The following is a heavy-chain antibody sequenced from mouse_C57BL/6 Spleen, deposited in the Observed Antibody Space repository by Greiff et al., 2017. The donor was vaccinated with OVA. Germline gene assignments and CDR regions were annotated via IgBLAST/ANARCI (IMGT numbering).Heavy chain of an antibody. CDR1: GYTFTTYP. V-gene: IGHV1-47*01. CDR2: FHPYNDDT. Sequence: VKLVEPGAELVKPGASVKMSCKASGYTFTTYPIEWLKQNHGKSLEWIGNFHPYNDDTKYNDKFKGKATLTVEKSSSTVYLELSRLTSDDAAFYYCARRSHYLDYWGQGTTLTVSS. J-gene: IGHJ2*01. CDR3: ARRSHYLDY.